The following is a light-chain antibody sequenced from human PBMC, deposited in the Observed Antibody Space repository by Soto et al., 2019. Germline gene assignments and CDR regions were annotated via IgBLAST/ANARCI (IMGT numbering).Light chain of an antibody. CDR2: EVS. CDR1: SSDVGGYNF. Sequence: QSALTQSRSVSGSPGQSVTISCTGTSSDVGGYNFVSWYQQYPGKAPKLMIYEVSKRPSGVPDRFSGSKSGNTASLTISGLQAADEADYYCSLYTSENAYVFGTGTKLTVL. V-gene: IGLV2-11*01. CDR3: SLYTSENAYV. J-gene: IGLJ1*01.